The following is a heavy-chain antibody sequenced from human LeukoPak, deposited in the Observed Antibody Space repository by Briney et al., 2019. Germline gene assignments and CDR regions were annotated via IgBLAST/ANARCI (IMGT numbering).Heavy chain of an antibody. CDR3: ARGLWVSYSSSAVRFDP. J-gene: IGHJ5*02. Sequence: SETLSLTCTVSGGSISSSSYYWGWIRQPPGKGLEWIGSIYYSGSTYYNPSLKSRVTISVDTSKNQFSLKLSSVTAADTAVYYCARGLWVSYSSSAVRFDPWGQGTLVTVSS. CDR2: IYYSGST. V-gene: IGHV4-39*07. D-gene: IGHD6-6*01. CDR1: GGSISSSSYY.